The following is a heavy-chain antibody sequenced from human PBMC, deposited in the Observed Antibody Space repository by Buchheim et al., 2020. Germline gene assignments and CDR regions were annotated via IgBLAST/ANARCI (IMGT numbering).Heavy chain of an antibody. V-gene: IGHV3-43*01. CDR3: AKDIGPVPHNPNVVPAAQKVGYGMDV. D-gene: IGHD2-2*01. J-gene: IGHJ6*02. CDR2: ISWDGGST. CDR1: GFTFDDYT. Sequence: EVQLVESGGVVVQPGGSLRLSCAASGFTFDDYTMHWVRQAPGKGLEWVSLISWDGGSTYYADSVKGRFTISRDNRKKYLYLQMNSLRTEDTALYYCAKDIGPVPHNPNVVPAAQKVGYGMDVWGQGTT.